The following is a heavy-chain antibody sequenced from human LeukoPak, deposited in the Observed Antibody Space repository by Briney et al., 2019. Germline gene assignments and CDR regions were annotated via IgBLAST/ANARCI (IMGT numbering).Heavy chain of an antibody. J-gene: IGHJ4*02. V-gene: IGHV3-7*01. D-gene: IGHD4-11*01. CDR3: AMWLGCMRNFVW. CDR2: IRRNGGEQ. Sequence: GGSLRLSCVASGFTFDDYCMSWVRQAPGKGLEWVADIRRNGGEQDYVDAVKGRFTISRDNAKNSLYLQMNSLRAEDTAMYYCAMWLGCMRNFVWRGQGDLVTVSS. CDR1: GFTFDDYC.